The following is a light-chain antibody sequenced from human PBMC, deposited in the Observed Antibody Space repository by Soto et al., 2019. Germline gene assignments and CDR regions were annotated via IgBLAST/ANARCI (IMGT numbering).Light chain of an antibody. Sequence: DIQMTQSPSSLSASVGDRVTITCRASQSISSYLNWYQQKPGKAPKLLIYAASSLQSGVPSRFSGSGSGTDLTLTIISLQPEDFATYYCQQSYSTSWTFGQGTKVEIK. CDR3: QQSYSTSWT. CDR2: AAS. J-gene: IGKJ1*01. CDR1: QSISSY. V-gene: IGKV1-39*01.